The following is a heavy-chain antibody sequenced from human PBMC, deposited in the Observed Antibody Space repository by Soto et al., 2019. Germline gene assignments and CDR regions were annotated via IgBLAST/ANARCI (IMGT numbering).Heavy chain of an antibody. D-gene: IGHD3-16*01. CDR1: YDFISSYY. Sequence: SETLSLTCTVSYDFISSYYWNWIRQPAGKGLEWIGRVSTSVATNYNPSLKSRVTMSVDTSQNQFSLRLISVTAADTAMYFCVRIRYQLPSSVLWLDPWGQGTPVTVSS. V-gene: IGHV4-4*07. CDR3: VRIRYQLPSSVLWLDP. CDR2: VSTSVAT. J-gene: IGHJ5*02.